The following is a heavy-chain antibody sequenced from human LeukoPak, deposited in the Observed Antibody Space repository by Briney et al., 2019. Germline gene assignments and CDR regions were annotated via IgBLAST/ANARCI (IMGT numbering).Heavy chain of an antibody. CDR1: GYSSSNYG. Sequence: GASVTVSCKASGYSSSNYGISWVRQAPGQGLEWMGWIHIYRGNTNYAQKFQGRVTMTTDTSTRTVYMEVRGLRSDDTAVYYCAMVRGLVSWFDPWGQGTLVSVSS. V-gene: IGHV1-18*01. J-gene: IGHJ5*02. CDR3: AMVRGLVSWFDP. CDR2: IHIYRGNT. D-gene: IGHD3-10*01.